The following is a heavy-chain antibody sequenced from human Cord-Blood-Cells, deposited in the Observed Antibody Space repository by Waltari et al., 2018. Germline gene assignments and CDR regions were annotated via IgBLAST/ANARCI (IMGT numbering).Heavy chain of an antibody. CDR2: INHSGST. Sequence: QVQLQQWGAGLLKPSETLSLTCAVYGGSFSGYYWSWIRQPPGKGLEWIGEINHSGSTNYNPSLKGRVTISVDTSKNQCSLKLGSVTAADTAVYYCARGVTVTRNAFDIWGQGTMVTVAS. D-gene: IGHD4-4*01. V-gene: IGHV4-34*01. CDR1: GGSFSGYY. CDR3: ARGVTVTRNAFDI. J-gene: IGHJ3*02.